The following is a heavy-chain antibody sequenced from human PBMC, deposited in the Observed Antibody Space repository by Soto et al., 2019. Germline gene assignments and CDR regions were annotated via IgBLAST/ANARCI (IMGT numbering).Heavy chain of an antibody. Sequence: QVQLQESGPGLVKPSETLSLTCTVSGGSISSYYWSWIRQPPGKGLEWIGYIYYSGSTNYNPSLKSRVTISVDTSKNQFSLKLSSVTAADTAVYYCARLSGGSPGYFDYWGQGTLVIVSS. CDR1: GGSISSYY. V-gene: IGHV4-59*08. D-gene: IGHD2-15*01. CDR2: IYYSGST. CDR3: ARLSGGSPGYFDY. J-gene: IGHJ4*02.